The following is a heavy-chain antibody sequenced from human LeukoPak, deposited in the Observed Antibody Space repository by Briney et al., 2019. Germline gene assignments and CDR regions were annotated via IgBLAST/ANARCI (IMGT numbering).Heavy chain of an antibody. Sequence: SVKVSCKASGGTFSSYAISWVRQAPRQGLEWMGGIIPIFGTANYAQKFQGRVTITADESTSTAYMELSSLRSEDTAVYYCASLPTYYYDSSALDIWGQGTMVTVSS. CDR3: ASLPTYYYDSSALDI. D-gene: IGHD3-22*01. CDR1: GGTFSSYA. V-gene: IGHV1-69*01. CDR2: IIPIFGTA. J-gene: IGHJ3*02.